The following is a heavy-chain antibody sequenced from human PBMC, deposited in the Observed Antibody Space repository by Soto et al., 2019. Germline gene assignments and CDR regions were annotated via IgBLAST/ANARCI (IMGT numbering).Heavy chain of an antibody. V-gene: IGHV3-33*01. CDR2: IWYDGSNK. Sequence: QVQLVESGGGVVQPGRSLRLSCAASGFTFSSYGMHWVRQAPGKGLEWVAVIWYDGSNKYYADSVKGRFTISRDNSKNTLYLQMNSLRAEDTAVYYCVRVRVPRDRMDVWGQGTTVTVSS. CDR1: GFTFSSYG. J-gene: IGHJ6*02. CDR3: VRVRVPRDRMDV.